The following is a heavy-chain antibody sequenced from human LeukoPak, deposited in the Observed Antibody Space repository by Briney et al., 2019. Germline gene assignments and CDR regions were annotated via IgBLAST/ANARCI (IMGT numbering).Heavy chain of an antibody. CDR2: ISSSSSTI. CDR3: ASSGANWGILKPNY. V-gene: IGHV3-48*01. D-gene: IGHD7-27*01. CDR1: GFSFSSYS. Sequence: GGSLRLSCAASGFSFSSYSMNWVRQAPGKGLEWVSYISSSSSTIYYADSVKGRFTISRDNAKNSLYLQMNSLRAEDTAVYYCASSGANWGILKPNYWGQGTLVTVSS. J-gene: IGHJ4*02.